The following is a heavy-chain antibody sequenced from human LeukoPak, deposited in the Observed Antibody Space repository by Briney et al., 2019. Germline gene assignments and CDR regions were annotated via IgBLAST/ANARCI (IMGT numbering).Heavy chain of an antibody. Sequence: GGSLRLSCAASGFTLTDKYMSWIRQAPGKGLEWVAYINNVGNIIYYADSVKGRFTISRDTAKQSLYLQMNSLRAEDTAVYYCARDLYYYDSYGMDVWGQGTTVTVSS. D-gene: IGHD3-22*01. CDR3: ARDLYYYDSYGMDV. CDR1: GFTLTDKY. CDR2: INNVGNII. V-gene: IGHV3-11*04. J-gene: IGHJ6*02.